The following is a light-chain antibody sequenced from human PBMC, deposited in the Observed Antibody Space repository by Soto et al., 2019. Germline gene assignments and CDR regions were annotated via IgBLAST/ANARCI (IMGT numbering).Light chain of an antibody. CDR3: AAWDDSLNGYV. CDR1: SSNIGSNT. J-gene: IGLJ1*01. CDR2: SNN. V-gene: IGLV1-44*01. Sequence: QSVLTQPPSASGTPGQRVTISCSGSSSNIGSNTVNWYQQLPGTAPKLLIYSNNQRPSGVPDRFSGSKSGTSASLAISGLQSEDEAADYCAAWDDSLNGYVFGTGTKVPVL.